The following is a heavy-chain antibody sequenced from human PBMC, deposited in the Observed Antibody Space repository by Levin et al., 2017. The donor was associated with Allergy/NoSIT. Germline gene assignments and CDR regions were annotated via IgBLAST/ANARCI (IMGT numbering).Heavy chain of an antibody. Sequence: PGGSLRLSCAASGFTFSSYSMSWVRQAPGKGLEWVSLIGASGVATYYADSGKGRFTISRDNSKNTLYLQMNSLRPEDTAVYDCAKDPTYCGDDCFSLPDLWGQGTRVTVAS. D-gene: IGHD2-21*02. J-gene: IGHJ5*02. V-gene: IGHV3-23*01. CDR2: IGASGVAT. CDR1: GFTFSSYS. CDR3: AKDPTYCGDDCFSLPDL.